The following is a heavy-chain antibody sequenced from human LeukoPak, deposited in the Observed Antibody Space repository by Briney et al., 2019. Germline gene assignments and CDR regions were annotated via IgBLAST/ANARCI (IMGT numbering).Heavy chain of an antibody. CDR3: ARVHYYGSGSKLGWFDP. Sequence: SETLSLTCTVSGGSISSSSYYWGWIRQPPGKGLEWIGSIYYSGCTYYNPSLKSRVTISVDTSENQFSLKLSSVTAADTAVYYCARVHYYGSGSKLGWFDPWGQGTLVTVSS. CDR1: GGSISSSSYY. CDR2: IYYSGCT. J-gene: IGHJ5*02. V-gene: IGHV4-39*07. D-gene: IGHD3-10*01.